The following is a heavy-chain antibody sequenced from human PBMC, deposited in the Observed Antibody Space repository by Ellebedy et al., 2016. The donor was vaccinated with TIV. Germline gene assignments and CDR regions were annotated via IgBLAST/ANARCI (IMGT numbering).Heavy chain of an antibody. D-gene: IGHD2-2*01. V-gene: IGHV3-7*03. CDR1: GFTFSSYW. Sequence: GESLKISXAASGFTFSSYWMSWVRQAPGKGLEWVANIKQDGSEKYYVDSVKGRFTISRDNAKNSLYLQMNSLRAEDTALYYCAKGQCASSSCLKFDFWGQGTLVTVSS. J-gene: IGHJ4*02. CDR2: IKQDGSEK. CDR3: AKGQCASSSCLKFDF.